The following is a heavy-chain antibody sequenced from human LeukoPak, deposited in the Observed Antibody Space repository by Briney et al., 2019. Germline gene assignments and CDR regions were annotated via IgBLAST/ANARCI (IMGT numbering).Heavy chain of an antibody. V-gene: IGHV3-74*01. Sequence: GGSLRLSCAASGFTFSSYWMHWVRQAPGKGLVWVSRINSDGSSTSYADSVKGRFTISRDNAMNTLYLQMNSLRAEDTAVYYCARELRATSGSYVIDPWGQGTLVPVSS. CDR3: ARELRATSGSYVIDP. D-gene: IGHD1-26*01. J-gene: IGHJ5*02. CDR2: INSDGSST. CDR1: GFTFSSYW.